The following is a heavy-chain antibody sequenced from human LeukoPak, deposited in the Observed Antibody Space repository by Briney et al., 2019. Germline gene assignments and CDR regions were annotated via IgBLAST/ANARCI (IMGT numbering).Heavy chain of an antibody. CDR2: MNPNSGNT. CDR3: ARDGSGSPGVYYYYYYMDV. V-gene: IGHV1-8*01. D-gene: IGHD1-26*01. J-gene: IGHJ6*03. CDR1: GYTFTSYD. Sequence: ASVKVSCKASGYTFTSYDINWVRQATGQGLEWMGWMNPNSGNTGYAQKFQGRVTMTRNTSISTAYMELSSLRSEDTAVYYCARDGSGSPGVYYYYYYMDVWGKGTTVTVSS.